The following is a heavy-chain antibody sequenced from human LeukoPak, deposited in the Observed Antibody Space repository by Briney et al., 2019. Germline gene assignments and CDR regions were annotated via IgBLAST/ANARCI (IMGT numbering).Heavy chain of an antibody. J-gene: IGHJ6*02. D-gene: IGHD6-13*01. CDR2: ISSSSSYI. CDR1: GFTFSSYS. V-gene: IGHV3-21*01. CDR3: ARDLRAAADYYYYYGMDV. Sequence: GGSLRLSCAASGFTFSSYSMNWVRQAPGKGLEWVSSISSSSSYIYYADSVKGRFTISRDNAKNSLYLQMNSLRAEDTAVYYCARDLRAAADYYYYYGMDVWGQGTTVTVSS.